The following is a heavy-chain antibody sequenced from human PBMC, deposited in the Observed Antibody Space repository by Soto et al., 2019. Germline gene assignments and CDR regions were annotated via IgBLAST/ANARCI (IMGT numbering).Heavy chain of an antibody. J-gene: IGHJ4*02. CDR3: AREYYYDSSDYSTAFDY. CDR2: ISSSGGYI. Sequence: EVQLVESGGGLVKPGGSLRLSCAASGFSFSSYSINWVRQAPGKGLEWVSSISSSGGYIYYADSVKGRFTISRDNAKNSMYLQMNSLSAEDTAVYYCAREYYYDSSDYSTAFDYWGQGTLVTVSS. CDR1: GFSFSSYS. V-gene: IGHV3-21*01. D-gene: IGHD3-22*01.